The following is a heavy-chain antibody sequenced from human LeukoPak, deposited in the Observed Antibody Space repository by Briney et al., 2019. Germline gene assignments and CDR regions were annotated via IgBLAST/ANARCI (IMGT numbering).Heavy chain of an antibody. Sequence: GASVKVSCKASGYTFTSYDINWVRQATGQGLEWMGWMNPNSGNTGYAQKFQGRVTMTRNTSISTAYMKLSSLRSEDTAVYYCARAPPYYYGSGSYSWGQGTLVTVSS. V-gene: IGHV1-8*01. CDR3: ARAPPYYYGSGSYS. J-gene: IGHJ5*02. CDR1: GYTFTSYD. CDR2: MNPNSGNT. D-gene: IGHD3-10*01.